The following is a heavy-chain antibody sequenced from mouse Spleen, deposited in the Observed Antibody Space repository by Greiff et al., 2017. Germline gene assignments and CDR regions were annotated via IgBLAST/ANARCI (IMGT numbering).Heavy chain of an antibody. J-gene: IGHJ4*01. CDR2: IDPSDSYT. CDR1: GYTFTSYW. V-gene: IGHV1-59*01. D-gene: IGHD1-1*01. CDR3: ARGGYGSSFAMDY. Sequence: QLQQPGAELVRPGTSVKLSCKASGYTFTSYWMHWVKQRPGQGLEWIGVIDPSDSYTNYNQKFKGKATLTVDTSSSTAYMQLSSLTSEDSAVYYCARGGYGSSFAMDYWGQGTSVTVSS.